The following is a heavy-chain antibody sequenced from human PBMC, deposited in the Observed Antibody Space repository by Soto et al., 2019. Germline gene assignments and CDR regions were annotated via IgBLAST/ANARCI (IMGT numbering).Heavy chain of an antibody. CDR3: ARDGSTSWYSYDDHGMDV. Sequence: EVQLVESGGGVVQPGGSLRLSCGASGFTFRTYWLSWVRQVPGKGLEWVANINQDGSEKNYVDSVKGRFTISRDNAKNSLHLQMSSLRAEDTALYYCARDGSTSWYSYDDHGMDVWGQGTTVSVSS. D-gene: IGHD5-18*01. J-gene: IGHJ6*02. CDR1: GFTFRTYW. V-gene: IGHV3-7*05. CDR2: INQDGSEK.